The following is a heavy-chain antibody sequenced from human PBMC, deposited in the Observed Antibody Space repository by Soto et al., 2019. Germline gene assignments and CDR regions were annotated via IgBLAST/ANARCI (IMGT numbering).Heavy chain of an antibody. J-gene: IGHJ4*02. D-gene: IGHD1-7*01. V-gene: IGHV3-33*01. Sequence: VGFLRLSCAASGYIFSGYGMHWVRQAPGKGLEWVAVIRYDGSNIYYADSVKGRFTISRDNSKNMLYLQMNSLGAEDTAVYYCARDGIGGTIFRGYFDYWGQGTLVTVSS. CDR2: IRYDGSNI. CDR3: ARDGIGGTIFRGYFDY. CDR1: GYIFSGYG.